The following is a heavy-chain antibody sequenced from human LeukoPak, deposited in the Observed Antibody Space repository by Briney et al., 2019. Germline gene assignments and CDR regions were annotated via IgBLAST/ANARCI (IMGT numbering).Heavy chain of an antibody. CDR2: ISTSSSYI. CDR1: RFTFSSYS. V-gene: IGHV3-21*01. CDR3: ARDLYISRSQYDSAYYYYGMDV. D-gene: IGHD3-10*01. Sequence: PGGSLRLSCAASRFTFSSYSMNWVRQAPGKGLEWVSSISTSSSYIYYADSVKGRFTISRDNAKNSLYLQMNSLRAEDTAVYYCARDLYISRSQYDSAYYYYGMDVWGKGTTVTVSS. J-gene: IGHJ6*04.